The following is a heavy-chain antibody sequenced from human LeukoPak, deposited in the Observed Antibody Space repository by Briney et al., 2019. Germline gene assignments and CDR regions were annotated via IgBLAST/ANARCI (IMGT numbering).Heavy chain of an antibody. Sequence: PGGSLRLSCAASGFTFSSYWMSWVRQAPGKGLEWVANIMQDGSGKNYVDSVKGRFTISRDNAKNSLYLQMNSLRAEDTAVYYCAREVYSSSRPADAFDIWGQGTMVTVSS. CDR3: AREVYSSSRPADAFDI. D-gene: IGHD6-13*01. CDR1: GFTFSSYW. J-gene: IGHJ3*02. CDR2: IMQDGSGK. V-gene: IGHV3-7*01.